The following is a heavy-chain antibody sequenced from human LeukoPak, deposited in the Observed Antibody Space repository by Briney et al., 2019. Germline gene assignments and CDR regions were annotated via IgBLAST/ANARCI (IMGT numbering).Heavy chain of an antibody. Sequence: PGGSLRLSCAASGFTFSTYGMHWVRQAPGKGLEWVAVVWYDGSNIHYVDSVNGRFTISRDNSKSTLYLQMNSLTAEDTAVYYCARGGYSGTYYFDYWGQGTLVTVSS. CDR2: VWYDGSNI. J-gene: IGHJ4*02. CDR1: GFTFSTYG. CDR3: ARGGYSGTYYFDY. D-gene: IGHD1-26*01. V-gene: IGHV3-33*01.